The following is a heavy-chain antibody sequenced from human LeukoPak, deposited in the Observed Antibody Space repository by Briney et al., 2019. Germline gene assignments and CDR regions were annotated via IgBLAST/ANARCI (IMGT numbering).Heavy chain of an antibody. V-gene: IGHV3-23*01. D-gene: IGHD1/OR15-1a*01. CDR3: AKSGRGTAHCYYYYGMDV. CDR2: ISGSGGST. Sequence: PGGSLRLSCAASGFTFSSYAMSWVRQAPGKGLEWVSAISGSGGSTYYADSVKGRFTISRDNSKNTLYLQMNSLRAEDTAVYYCAKSGRGTAHCYYYYGMDVWGQGTTVTVSS. J-gene: IGHJ6*02. CDR1: GFTFSSYA.